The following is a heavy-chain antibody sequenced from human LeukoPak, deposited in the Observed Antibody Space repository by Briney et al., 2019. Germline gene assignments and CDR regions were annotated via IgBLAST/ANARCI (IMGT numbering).Heavy chain of an antibody. CDR1: GFTFKSYA. J-gene: IGHJ4*02. D-gene: IGHD6-6*01. Sequence: TGGSLRLSCSASGFTFKSYAMQWVRQAPRKGLEYVSSINTNGANTYYADSVKGRFTISRDNSRNTVYVQMNSLTPEDTAVYYCVKGLDYSSSQMDSWGQGTLVTVSS. CDR2: INTNGANT. V-gene: IGHV3-64*05. CDR3: VKGLDYSSSQMDS.